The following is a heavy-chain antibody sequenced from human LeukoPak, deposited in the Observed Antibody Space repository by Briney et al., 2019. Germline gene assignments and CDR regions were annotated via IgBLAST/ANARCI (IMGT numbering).Heavy chain of an antibody. J-gene: IGHJ4*02. V-gene: IGHV3-74*01. D-gene: IGHD4-23*01. CDR1: GFNLSDFW. CDR2: INRGGRSA. CDR3: ARGKRGFGNPYSYFDY. Sequence: PGGSLRLSCRASGFNLSDFWMHWVRQAPGEGHFWVSRINRGGRSASYADFVKGRFTVSRDNSKNTLAMQMDSLTVEDTGVYYCARGKRGFGNPYSYFDYWGQGVLVTVSS.